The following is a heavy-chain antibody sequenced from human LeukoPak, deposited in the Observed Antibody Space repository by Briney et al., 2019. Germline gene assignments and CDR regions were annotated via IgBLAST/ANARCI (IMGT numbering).Heavy chain of an antibody. J-gene: IGHJ4*02. CDR3: AGGGSCYGGTY. V-gene: IGHV3-66*02. D-gene: IGHD2-15*01. Sequence: GGSLRLSCAVSGLTVSTNYMTWVRQAPGKGLECVSVIYGGGRTYYADSVKGRFTISRDNSKNTLYLQMNSLRGEDTAVYYCAGGGSCYGGTYWGQGTLVTVSS. CDR1: GLTVSTNY. CDR2: IYGGGRT.